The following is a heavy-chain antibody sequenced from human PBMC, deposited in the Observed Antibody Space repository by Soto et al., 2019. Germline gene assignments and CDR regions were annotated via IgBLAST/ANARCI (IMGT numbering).Heavy chain of an antibody. CDR3: VRDLLWYGDYRGWYFDL. CDR2: IMQDGTEK. Sequence: GGSLRLSCAASGFSFSSYWMSWVRQAPGKGLEWVANIMQDGTEKYYVDSVKGRSTISRDNAKNSLYLQMNSLGAEDTAVYYCVRDLLWYGDYRGWYFDLWGRGTLVTVSS. CDR1: GFSFSSYW. D-gene: IGHD4-17*01. V-gene: IGHV3-7*01. J-gene: IGHJ2*01.